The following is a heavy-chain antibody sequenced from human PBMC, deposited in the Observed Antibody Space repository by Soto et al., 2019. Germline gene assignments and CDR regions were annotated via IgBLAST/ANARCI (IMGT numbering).Heavy chain of an antibody. Sequence: QITLKEAGPTLVKPTETLTLTCTFSGFSFTTTRMGVGWTRQPPGKALEWLAIIYWDGESRYNPLLRRRLTLTYDTSKNPVVLTMTNMDPKDTGTYYCAHRDSTVTTTYFDSWGQGIPVTVAS. CDR1: GFSFTTTRMG. CDR2: IYWDGES. V-gene: IGHV2-5*02. J-gene: IGHJ4*02. CDR3: AHRDSTVTTTYFDS. D-gene: IGHD1-1*01.